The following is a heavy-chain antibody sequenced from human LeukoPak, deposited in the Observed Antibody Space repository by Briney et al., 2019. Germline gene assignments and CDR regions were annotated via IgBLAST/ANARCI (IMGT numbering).Heavy chain of an antibody. Sequence: HAGGSLRLSCAASGFTFSSHAMSWVRQAAGKGLEWVSTISDSGVSTYYADSVKGRFTISRDNSKNTLYLQMNSLRVEDTAIYYCAKGNSGSSYSAPDYWGQGTLVTVSS. V-gene: IGHV3-23*01. J-gene: IGHJ4*02. CDR1: GFTFSSHA. CDR3: AKGNSGSSYSAPDY. D-gene: IGHD2-15*01. CDR2: ISDSGVST.